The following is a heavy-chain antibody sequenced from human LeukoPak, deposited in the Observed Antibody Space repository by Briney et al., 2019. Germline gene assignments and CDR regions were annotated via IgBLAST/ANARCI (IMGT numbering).Heavy chain of an antibody. V-gene: IGHV4-30-4*08. Sequence: SETLSLTCTVSGGSISSGDYYWSWIRQPPGKGLEWMGYLYYSGSTYYNPSLKSRVTISVDTSKNQFSLKLSSVTAADTAVYYCARAGCGGDCYALMPAADAFDIWGQGTMVTVSS. CDR1: GGSISSGDYY. J-gene: IGHJ3*02. CDR2: LYYSGST. CDR3: ARAGCGGDCYALMPAADAFDI. D-gene: IGHD2-21*01.